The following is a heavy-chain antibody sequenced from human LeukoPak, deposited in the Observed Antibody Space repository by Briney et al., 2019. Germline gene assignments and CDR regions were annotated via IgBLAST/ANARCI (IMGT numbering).Heavy chain of an antibody. Sequence: GGSLRLSCAASGFTLRSCGMSWVRQTPGKGLEWVSFISDSGSTHYSDSVKGRFTMSRDTSQNTLYLQMNSLRDDDTAAYYCAKGRGSTSIYEYWGQGTLVTASS. V-gene: IGHV3-23*01. J-gene: IGHJ4*02. CDR2: ISDSGST. CDR3: AKGRGSTSIYEY. CDR1: GFTLRSCG. D-gene: IGHD2-2*01.